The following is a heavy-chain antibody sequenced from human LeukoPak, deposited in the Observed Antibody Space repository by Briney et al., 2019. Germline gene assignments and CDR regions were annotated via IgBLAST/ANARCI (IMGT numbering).Heavy chain of an antibody. CDR1: GFTFSSYS. CDR2: ISSSSSYI. V-gene: IGHV3-21*01. Sequence: GGSLRLSCAASGFTFSSYSMNWVRQAPGKGLEWVSSISSSSSYIYYADSVRGRFTISRDNAKNSLYLQMNSLRAEDTAVYYCARWATGVEDYYYYYYYMDVWGKGTTVTVSS. J-gene: IGHJ6*03. CDR3: ARWATGVEDYYYYYYYMDV. D-gene: IGHD5-12*01.